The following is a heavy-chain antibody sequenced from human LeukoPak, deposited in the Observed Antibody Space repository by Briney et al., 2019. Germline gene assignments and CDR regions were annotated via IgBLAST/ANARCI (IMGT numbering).Heavy chain of an antibody. D-gene: IGHD1-26*01. Sequence: GASVKVSCKASGGTFSSYAISWVRQAPGQGLEWMGRIIPILGIPNYAQKFQGRVTITADKSTSTAYMELSSLRSEDTAVYYCARDRRKIVGEVDAFDIWGQGTMVTVSS. V-gene: IGHV1-69*04. CDR1: GGTFSSYA. CDR2: IIPILGIP. CDR3: ARDRRKIVGEVDAFDI. J-gene: IGHJ3*02.